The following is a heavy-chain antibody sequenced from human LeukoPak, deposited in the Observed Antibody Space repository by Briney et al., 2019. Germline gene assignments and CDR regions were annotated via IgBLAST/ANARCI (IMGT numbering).Heavy chain of an antibody. CDR1: GYSVSSGYY. D-gene: IGHD6-19*01. Sequence: SETLSLTCTVSGYSVSSGYYWGWIRQPPGKGLEWIGSIYHSGSTYYNPSLKSRVTISVDTSKNQFSLKLSSVTAADTAVYYCARGGWPFDYWGQGTLVTVSS. J-gene: IGHJ4*02. CDR3: ARGGWPFDY. CDR2: IYHSGST. V-gene: IGHV4-38-2*02.